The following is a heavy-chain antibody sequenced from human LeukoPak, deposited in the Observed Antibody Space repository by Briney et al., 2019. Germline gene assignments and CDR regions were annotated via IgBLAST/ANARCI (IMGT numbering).Heavy chain of an antibody. V-gene: IGHV4-31*03. CDR3: AREISYGDYHHYFDY. Sequence: PSQTLSLTCTVSGGSISSGGYYWSWIRQNRGKGLEWIGYIYYSGSTYYNPSLKSRVTISVDTSKNQFSLKLSSVTAAPTAVYYCAREISYGDYHHYFDYWGQGTLVTVSS. CDR2: IYYSGST. D-gene: IGHD4-17*01. J-gene: IGHJ4*02. CDR1: GGSISSGGYY.